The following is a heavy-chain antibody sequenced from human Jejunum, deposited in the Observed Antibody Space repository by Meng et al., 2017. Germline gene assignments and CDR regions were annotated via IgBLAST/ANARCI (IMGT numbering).Heavy chain of an antibody. Sequence: GGSLRLSCAASGFTFSNAWMSWVRQAPGKGLEWVGRIKSKTDGGTTDYAAPVKGRFTIPRDDSKNTPYLQLNSLKTEDIAVYYCTTPYYHGSGLTFDIWGQGTVVTVSS. CDR2: IKSKTDGGTT. CDR3: TTPYYHGSGLTFDI. V-gene: IGHV3-15*05. J-gene: IGHJ3*02. CDR1: GFTFSNAW. D-gene: IGHD3-10*01.